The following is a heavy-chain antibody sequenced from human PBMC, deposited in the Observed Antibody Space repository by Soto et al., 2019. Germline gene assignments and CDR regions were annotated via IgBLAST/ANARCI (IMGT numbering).Heavy chain of an antibody. CDR1: GGTFSSYA. CDR2: IIPIFGTA. V-gene: IGHV1-69*13. D-gene: IGHD5-12*01. J-gene: IGHJ6*02. Sequence: ASVKVSCKASGGTFSSYAISWVQQAPGQGLEWMGGIIPIFGTANYAQKFQGRVTITADESTSTAYMELSSLRSEDTAVYYCARVSTWIKTRFFYYGMDVWGQGTTVTVSS. CDR3: ARVSTWIKTRFFYYGMDV.